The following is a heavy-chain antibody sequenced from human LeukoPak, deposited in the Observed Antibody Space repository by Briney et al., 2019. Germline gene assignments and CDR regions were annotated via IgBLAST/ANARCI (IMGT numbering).Heavy chain of an antibody. CDR2: ISAYNGNT. CDR1: GYTFTSYG. V-gene: IGHV1-18*01. CDR3: ARGVDYGGNSAWFDP. D-gene: IGHD4-23*01. J-gene: IGHJ5*02. Sequence: ASVKVSCKASGYTFTSYGISWVRQAPGQGLEWMGWISAYNGNTNYAQKLQGRATMTTDTSTSTAYMELRSLRSDDTAVYYCARGVDYGGNSAWFDPWGQGTLVTVSS.